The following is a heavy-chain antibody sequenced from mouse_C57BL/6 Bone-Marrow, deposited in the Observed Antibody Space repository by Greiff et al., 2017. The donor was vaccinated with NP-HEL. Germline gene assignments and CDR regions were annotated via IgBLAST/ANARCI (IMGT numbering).Heavy chain of an antibody. CDR1: GYTFTSYW. Sequence: QVQLKQPGAELVKPGASVKMSCKASGYTFTSYWITWVKQRPGQGLEWIGDIYPGSGSTNYNEKFKSKATLTVDTSSSTAYMQLSSLTSEDSAVYYCAREDDYGSSYEFAYWGQGTLVTVSA. D-gene: IGHD1-1*01. CDR2: IYPGSGST. V-gene: IGHV1-55*01. CDR3: AREDDYGSSYEFAY. J-gene: IGHJ3*01.